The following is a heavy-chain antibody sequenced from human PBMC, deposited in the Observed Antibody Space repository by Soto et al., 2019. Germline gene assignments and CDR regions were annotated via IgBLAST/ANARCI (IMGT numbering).Heavy chain of an antibody. CDR2: IYYSGST. D-gene: IGHD2-15*01. Sequence: QLQLQESGPGLVKPSETLSLTCTVSGGSISSSSYYWGWIRQPPGKGLEWIGSIYYSGSTYYNPSLKSRVAISVDSSKNKFSLKLSSVTAADTAVYDCARSDCCGGSCPFDCWGQGTLVTVSS. V-gene: IGHV4-39*01. J-gene: IGHJ4*02. CDR3: ARSDCCGGSCPFDC. CDR1: GGSISSSSYY.